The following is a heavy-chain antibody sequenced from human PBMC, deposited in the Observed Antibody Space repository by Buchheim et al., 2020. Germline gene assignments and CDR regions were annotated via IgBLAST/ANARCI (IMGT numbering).Heavy chain of an antibody. CDR3: ARDGVRGYSGYHVDY. CDR2: INHSGST. CDR1: GGSFSGYY. V-gene: IGHV4-34*01. Sequence: QVQLQQWGAGLLKPSETLSLTCAVYGGSFSGYYWSWIRQPPGKGLEWIGEINHSGSTNYNPSLKSRVTISVDTSKNQFSPKLSSVTAADTAVYYCARDGVRGYSGYHVDYWGQGTL. D-gene: IGHD5-12*01. J-gene: IGHJ4*02.